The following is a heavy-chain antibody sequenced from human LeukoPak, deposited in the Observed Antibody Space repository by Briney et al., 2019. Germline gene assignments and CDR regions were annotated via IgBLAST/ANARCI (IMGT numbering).Heavy chain of an antibody. V-gene: IGHV3-33*01. Sequence: GGSLRLSCAASGFTFSRFGMHWVRQAPGKGLEWVAGICIDGSNKYYADSVKGRFTISRDNSKNTLYLEMNSLRAEDTAVYYCARDYYCDSSGYWDYYFDYWGQGTLVSVSS. CDR3: ARDYYCDSSGYWDYYFDY. CDR2: ICIDGSNK. CDR1: GFTFSRFG. J-gene: IGHJ4*02. D-gene: IGHD3-22*01.